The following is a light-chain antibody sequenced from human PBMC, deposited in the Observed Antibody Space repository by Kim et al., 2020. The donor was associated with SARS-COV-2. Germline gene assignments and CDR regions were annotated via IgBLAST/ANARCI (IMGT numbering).Light chain of an antibody. V-gene: IGKV2-28*01. CDR1: QSLLHSNGYNY. CDR2: MTS. Sequence: DIVMTQSPLPLPVTPGEPASISCRSSQSLLHSNGYNYLDWYLQKPGQSPQLLIYMTSYRASGVPDRFSGSGSGTDFTLKISSVEAEDVGVYYCMQALQTPNSFGQGTKLEI. J-gene: IGKJ2*03. CDR3: MQALQTPNS.